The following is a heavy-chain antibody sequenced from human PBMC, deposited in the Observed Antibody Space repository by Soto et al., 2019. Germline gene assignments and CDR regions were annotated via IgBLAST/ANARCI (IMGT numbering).Heavy chain of an antibody. Sequence: GESLKISCKGSGYSFTSYWIGWVRQMPGKGLEWMGIIYPGDSDTRYSPSFQGQVTISRDNSKKTLYLQMNSLRAEDTAVYYCAKTGHGSGSYSYYYYGMDVWGQGTTVTVSS. D-gene: IGHD3-10*01. CDR3: AKTGHGSGSYSYYYYGMDV. J-gene: IGHJ6*02. CDR2: IYPGDSDT. CDR1: GYSFTSYW. V-gene: IGHV5-51*01.